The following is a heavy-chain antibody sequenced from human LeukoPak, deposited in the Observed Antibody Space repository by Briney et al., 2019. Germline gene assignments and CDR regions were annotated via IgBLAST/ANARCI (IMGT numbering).Heavy chain of an antibody. CDR1: GFTFSGYA. J-gene: IGHJ4*02. V-gene: IGHV3-23*01. D-gene: IGHD4-17*01. CDR2: ISGSGGTT. Sequence: GGSLRLSCAASGFTFSGYAMSWVRQAPGKGLEWVSVISGSGGTTYYADSVKGRFTISRDNSKNTLYLQVNSLRAEDTAVYYCAKSMTTVTTSLDYWGQGTLVTVSS. CDR3: AKSMTTVTTSLDY.